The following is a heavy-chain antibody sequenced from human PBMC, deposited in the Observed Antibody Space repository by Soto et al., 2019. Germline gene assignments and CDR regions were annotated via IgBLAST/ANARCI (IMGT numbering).Heavy chain of an antibody. CDR3: ARGTYGWNYGWFDP. D-gene: IGHD1-7*01. J-gene: IGHJ5*02. Sequence: SETLSLTFTVSGGPVSSGCYYWSCIRQPPGKGLEWIGYIYYSGSTNYNHSLKSRVTISVDTSKNQFSLKLSSVTAADTAVYYCARGTYGWNYGWFDPWGQGTLVTVSS. CDR2: IYYSGST. V-gene: IGHV4-61*01. CDR1: GGPVSSGCYY.